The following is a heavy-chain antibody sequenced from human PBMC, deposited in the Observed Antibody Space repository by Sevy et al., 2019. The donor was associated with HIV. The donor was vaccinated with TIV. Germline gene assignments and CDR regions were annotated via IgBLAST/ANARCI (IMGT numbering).Heavy chain of an antibody. J-gene: IGHJ5*02. Sequence: GGYLRLSCAASGFTFSSYGMHWVRQAPGKGLEWVAFIRYDGSNKYYADSVKGRFTISRDNSKNTLYLQMNSLRAEDPAVRCCAKDPLRGHDLRWFDPWGQGTLVTVSS. CDR2: IRYDGSNK. V-gene: IGHV3-30*02. CDR1: GFTFSSYG. D-gene: IGHD3-3*01. CDR3: AKDPLRGHDLRWFDP.